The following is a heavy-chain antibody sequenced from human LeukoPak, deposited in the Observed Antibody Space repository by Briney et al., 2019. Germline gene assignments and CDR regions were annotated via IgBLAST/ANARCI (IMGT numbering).Heavy chain of an antibody. CDR2: INHSGST. CDR3: ARMITMIGFT. D-gene: IGHD3-22*01. Sequence: SETLSLTCAVYGGSFSGYYWSWIRQPPGKGLEWIGEINHSGSTNYNPSLKSRVTISVDTSKNQFSLKLSSVTAADTAVYYCARMITMIGFTWGQGTLVTVSS. J-gene: IGHJ5*02. V-gene: IGHV4-34*01. CDR1: GGSFSGYY.